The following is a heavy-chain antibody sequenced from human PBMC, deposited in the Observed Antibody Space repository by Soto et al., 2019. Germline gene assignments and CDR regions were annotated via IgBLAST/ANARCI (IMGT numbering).Heavy chain of an antibody. V-gene: IGHV4-39*01. CDR3: ARHEYLGGTTSPSFFDY. CDR1: GGSISSSSYY. CDR2: IYYSGST. Sequence: QLQLQESGPGLVKPSETLSLTCTVSGGSISSSSYYWGWIRQPPGKGLEWIGSIYYSGSTYYNPSLKSRVTISVDTSKNQFSLKLSSVTAADTAVYYCARHEYLGGTTSPSFFDYWGQGTLVTVSS. J-gene: IGHJ4*02. D-gene: IGHD4-17*01.